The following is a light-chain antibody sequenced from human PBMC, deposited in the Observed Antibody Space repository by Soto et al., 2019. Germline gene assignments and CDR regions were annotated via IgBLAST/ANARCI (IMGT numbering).Light chain of an antibody. J-gene: IGKJ4*01. CDR2: GAS. CDR1: QSVSSY. CDR3: QQRNSWPLT. Sequence: EIVLTQTPATLCLSPGERATLSCRASQSVSSYLAWYQQKPGQAPRLLIYGASTRATGIPARFSGSGSGTDFTLTISSLEPEDFAFYYCQQRNSWPLTFGGGTKVDI. V-gene: IGKV3-11*01.